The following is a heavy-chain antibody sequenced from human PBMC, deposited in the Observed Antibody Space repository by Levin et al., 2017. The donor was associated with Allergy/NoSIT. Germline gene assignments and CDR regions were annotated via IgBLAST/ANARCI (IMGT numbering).Heavy chain of an antibody. CDR2: IYASGTT. Sequence: GGSLRLSCAASGFIISDNYISWVRQAPGKGLEWVSIIYASGTTYYADSVKGRFSISRDNSKNTIYLQMNSLRGEDTAVYYCARDSGVAGTTYYYYGMDVWGQGTTVTVSS. CDR3: ARDSGVAGTTYYYYGMDV. V-gene: IGHV3-53*01. CDR1: GFIISDNY. J-gene: IGHJ6*02. D-gene: IGHD6-13*01.